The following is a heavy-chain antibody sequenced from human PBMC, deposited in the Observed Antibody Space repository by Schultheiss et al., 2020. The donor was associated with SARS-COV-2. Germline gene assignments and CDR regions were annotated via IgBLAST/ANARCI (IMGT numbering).Heavy chain of an antibody. D-gene: IGHD3-10*01. Sequence: GESLKISCAASGFTFSSYAMSWVRQAPGKGLEWVSAISGSGGSTYYADSVKGRFTISRDNSKNTLYLQMNSLRAEDTAVYYCARDYLSTMVRGAMNDYWGQGTLVTVSS. CDR2: ISGSGGST. CDR3: ARDYLSTMVRGAMNDY. J-gene: IGHJ4*02. CDR1: GFTFSSYA. V-gene: IGHV3-23*01.